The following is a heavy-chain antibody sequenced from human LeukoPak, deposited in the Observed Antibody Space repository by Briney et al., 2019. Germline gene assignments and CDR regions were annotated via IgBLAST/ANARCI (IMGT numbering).Heavy chain of an antibody. CDR3: ARVLLERGYSYGSGLDYYGMDV. CDR1: GYTFTSYA. Sequence: ASVKVSCKASGYTFTSYAMHWVRQAPGQRLEWMGWINAGNGNTKYSQKFQGRVTITRDTSASTAYMELSSLRSEDTAVYYCARVLLERGYSYGSGLDYYGMDVWGKGTTVTVSS. D-gene: IGHD5-18*01. V-gene: IGHV1-3*01. CDR2: INAGNGNT. J-gene: IGHJ6*04.